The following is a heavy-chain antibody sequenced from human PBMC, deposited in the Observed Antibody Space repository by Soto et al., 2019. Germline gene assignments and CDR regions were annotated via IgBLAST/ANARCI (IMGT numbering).Heavy chain of an antibody. CDR2: ISSSSSYI. V-gene: IGHV3-21*01. CDR1: GFTFSSYS. D-gene: IGHD3-9*01. J-gene: IGHJ6*02. CDR3: ARDYDILTGYVNPDYYYGMDV. Sequence: EVQLVESGGGLVKPGGSLRLSCAASGFTFSSYSMNWVRQAPGKGLEWVSSISSSSSYIYYADSVKGRFTISRDNAKNSLYLQMNSLRAEDTAVYYCARDYDILTGYVNPDYYYGMDVWGQGTTVTVSS.